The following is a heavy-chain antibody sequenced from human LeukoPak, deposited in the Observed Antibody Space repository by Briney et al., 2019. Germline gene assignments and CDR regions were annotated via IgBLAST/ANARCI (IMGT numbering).Heavy chain of an antibody. V-gene: IGHV1-2*02. CDR2: INPNSGGT. CDR3: ARTSGEYQLLACGF. J-gene: IGHJ4*02. Sequence: GSLKVSCKASGYTFTGYYMHWVRQAPGQGLECMAGINPNSGGTYYAQKVKGRVTLTRDTSISTPYMELRRPRYQDTALYSSARTSGEYQLLACGFWGQGTLVTVSS. CDR1: GYTFTGYY. D-gene: IGHD2-2*01.